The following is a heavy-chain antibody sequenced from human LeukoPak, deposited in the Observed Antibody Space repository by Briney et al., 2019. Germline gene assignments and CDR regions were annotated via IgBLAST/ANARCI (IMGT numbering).Heavy chain of an antibody. CDR2: ISAYNGNT. J-gene: IGHJ4*02. V-gene: IGHV1-18*01. CDR3: ARDMRDDYVWGSYRYSDHDY. CDR1: GYTFTSYG. D-gene: IGHD3-16*02. Sequence: ASVKVSCKASGYTFTSYGISWVRQAPGQGLEWMGWISAYNGNTNYAQKLQGRVTMTTDTSTSTAYMELRSLRSDDTAVYYCARDMRDDYVWGSYRYSDHDYWGQGTLVTVSS.